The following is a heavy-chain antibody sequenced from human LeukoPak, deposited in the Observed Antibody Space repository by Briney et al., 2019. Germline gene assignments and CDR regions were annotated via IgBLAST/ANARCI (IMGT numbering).Heavy chain of an antibody. V-gene: IGHV3-9*01. CDR2: ISWNSGSI. J-gene: IGHJ4*02. CDR1: GFTFDDYA. CDR3: AGYVWAARPRYFDY. Sequence: GGSLRLSCAASGFTFDDYAMHWVRQAPGKGLEWVSGISWNSGSIGYADSVKGRFTISRDNAKNSLYLQMNSLRAEDTAVYYCAGYVWAARPRYFDYWGQGTLVTVSS. D-gene: IGHD6-6*01.